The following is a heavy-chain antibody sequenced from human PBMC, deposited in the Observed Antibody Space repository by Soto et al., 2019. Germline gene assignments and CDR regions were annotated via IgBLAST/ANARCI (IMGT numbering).Heavy chain of an antibody. CDR2: IYYSGST. V-gene: IGHV4-30-4*01. D-gene: IGHD3-10*01. CDR3: ARAQGSGFLVS. CDR1: GGSISSGDYY. J-gene: IGHJ4*02. Sequence: QVQLQESGPGLVKPSQTLSLTCTVSGGSISSGDYYWSWIRQPPGKGLEWIGYIYYSGSTYYNPSLKXLXTXSXXTSKNQFPLKLSSVTAAETAVYYCARAQGSGFLVSWGQGTLVTVSS.